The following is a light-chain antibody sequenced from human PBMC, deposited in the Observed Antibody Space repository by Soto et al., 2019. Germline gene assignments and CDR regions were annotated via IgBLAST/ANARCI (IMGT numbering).Light chain of an antibody. Sequence: EIVMTQSPATLSVSPGERATLSCRASHSVSSNLAWYQQKPGQAPRLLIYGASTRATGIPARFSGSGSGTEFTLTISSLQSEDFAVYYCQQYNNWPLTFGGGTKVEIK. V-gene: IGKV3-15*01. CDR1: HSVSSN. CDR2: GAS. CDR3: QQYNNWPLT. J-gene: IGKJ4*01.